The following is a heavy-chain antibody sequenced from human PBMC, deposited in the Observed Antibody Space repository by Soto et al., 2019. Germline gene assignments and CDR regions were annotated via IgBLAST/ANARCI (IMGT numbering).Heavy chain of an antibody. CDR3: ARGLGPQVDLLRVAFDI. J-gene: IGHJ3*02. CDR1: GYTFTSYG. D-gene: IGHD3-16*01. CDR2: ISAYNGNT. V-gene: IGHV1-18*01. Sequence: QVQLVQSGAEVKKPGASVKVSCKASGYTFTSYGISWVRQAPGQGLEWMGWISAYNGNTNYAQKLQGRVTMTTDTSTSTAYMELRSLRSDDTAVYYWARGLGPQVDLLRVAFDIWSQGTMVTVSS.